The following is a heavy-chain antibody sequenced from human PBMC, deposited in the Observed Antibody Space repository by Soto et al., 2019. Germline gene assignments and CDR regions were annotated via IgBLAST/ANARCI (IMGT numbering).Heavy chain of an antibody. CDR2: IYWDDDK. Sequence: QITLKESGPTLVKPTQTLTLTCTFSGFSLSTSGVGVGWIRQPPGKALEWLALIYWDDDKRYSPSLKSRITITKDTSKNQVVLKMTNMDPVDTATYYCAHRRRYYDSSGYYYLDYWGQGTLVTVSS. CDR3: AHRRRYYDSSGYYYLDY. CDR1: GFSLSTSGVG. V-gene: IGHV2-5*02. J-gene: IGHJ4*02. D-gene: IGHD3-22*01.